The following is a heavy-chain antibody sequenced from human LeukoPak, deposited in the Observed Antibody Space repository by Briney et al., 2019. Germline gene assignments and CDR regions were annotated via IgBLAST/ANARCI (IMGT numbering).Heavy chain of an antibody. CDR3: ARENLGYYYDSSGYYDPAL. CDR1: GGSISSGDYY. V-gene: IGHV4-30-4*01. J-gene: IGHJ4*02. Sequence: SQTLSLTCTVSGGSISSGDYYWSWIRQPPGKGLEWIGYIYYSGSTYYNPSLKSRVTISVDTSKNQFSPKLSSVTAADTAVYYCARENLGYYYDSSGYYDPALWGQGTLVTVSS. D-gene: IGHD3-22*01. CDR2: IYYSGST.